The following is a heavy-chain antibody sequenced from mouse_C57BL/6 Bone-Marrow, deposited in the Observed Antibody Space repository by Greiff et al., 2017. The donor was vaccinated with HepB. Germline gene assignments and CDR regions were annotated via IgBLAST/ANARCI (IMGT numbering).Heavy chain of an antibody. J-gene: IGHJ3*01. V-gene: IGHV3-1*01. Sequence: VQLKESGPGMVKPSQSLSLTCTVTGYSITSGYDWHWIRHFPGNKLEWMGYISYSGSTNYNPTLKSRISITHDTSKNHFFLKVNSVTTEDTATYCCARGWGSNYVAWLAYWGQGTLVTVSA. CDR2: ISYSGST. CDR3: ARGWGSNYVAWLAY. CDR1: GYSITSGYD. D-gene: IGHD2-5*01.